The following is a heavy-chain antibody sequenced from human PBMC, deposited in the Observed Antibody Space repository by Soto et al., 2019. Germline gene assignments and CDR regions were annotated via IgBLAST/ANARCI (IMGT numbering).Heavy chain of an antibody. CDR3: ARLRYYDSSGYYPYYFDY. Sequence: ASETLSLTCAVSGYSISSSNWWGWIRQPPGKGLEWIGYIYYSGTTYYNPSLKSRLTISIDTSKNQFSLKLNSVTAADTAVYYCARLRYYDSSGYYPYYFDYWGQGTLVTVSS. D-gene: IGHD3-22*01. CDR1: GYSISSSNW. CDR2: IYYSGTT. V-gene: IGHV4-28*01. J-gene: IGHJ4*02.